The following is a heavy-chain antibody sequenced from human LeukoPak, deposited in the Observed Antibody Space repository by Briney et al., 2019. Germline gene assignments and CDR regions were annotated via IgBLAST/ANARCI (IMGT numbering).Heavy chain of an antibody. V-gene: IGHV3-23*01. Sequence: GGSLRLSCAAPGFTFSSYAMSWVRQAPGKGLEWVSAISGSGGSTYYADSVKGRFTISRDNSKNTLYLQMNSLRAEDTAVYYCAKWVGVVMSEYYFDYWGQGTLVTVSS. J-gene: IGHJ4*02. CDR2: ISGSGGST. D-gene: IGHD2-15*01. CDR1: GFTFSSYA. CDR3: AKWVGVVMSEYYFDY.